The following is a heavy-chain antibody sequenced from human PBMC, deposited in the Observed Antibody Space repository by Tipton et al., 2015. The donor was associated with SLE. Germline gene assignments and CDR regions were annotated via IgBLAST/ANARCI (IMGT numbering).Heavy chain of an antibody. Sequence: LRLSCAASGFTFSSYEMNWVRQAPGKGLEWVGSIYYSGSTYYNPSLKSRVTISVDTSKNQFSLKLSSVTAADTAVYYCARLVEVEQLALWYYYYMDVWGKGTTVTVSS. J-gene: IGHJ6*03. CDR2: IYYSGST. CDR3: ARLVEVEQLALWYYYYMDV. CDR1: GFTFSSYE. D-gene: IGHD6-6*01. V-gene: IGHV4-39*07.